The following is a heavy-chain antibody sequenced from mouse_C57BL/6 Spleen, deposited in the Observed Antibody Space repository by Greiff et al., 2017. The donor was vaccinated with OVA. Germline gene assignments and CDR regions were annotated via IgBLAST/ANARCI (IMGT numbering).Heavy chain of an antibody. J-gene: IGHJ4*01. Sequence: EVQLVESGGGLVQPGGSMKLSCVASGFTFSNYWMNWVRQSPEKGLEWVAQIRLKSDNYATHYAESVKGRFTISRDDSKSSVYLQMNNLRAEDTGIYYCTEGGYYDAMDYWGQGTSVTVSS. V-gene: IGHV6-3*01. D-gene: IGHD2-2*01. CDR3: TEGGYYDAMDY. CDR1: GFTFSNYW. CDR2: IRLKSDNYAT.